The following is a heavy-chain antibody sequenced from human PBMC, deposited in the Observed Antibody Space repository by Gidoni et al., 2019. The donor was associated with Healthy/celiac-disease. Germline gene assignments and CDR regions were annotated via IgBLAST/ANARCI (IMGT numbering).Heavy chain of an antibody. CDR2: ISSSSSYI. J-gene: IGHJ6*02. CDR1: GFTFSRYS. D-gene: IGHD3-9*01. Sequence: EVQLVESGGGLVKPGGSLRLSCAASGFTFSRYSMNWVRQAPGKGLEWVSSISSSSSYIYYADSVKGRFTISRDNAKNSLYLQMNSLRAEDTAVYYCARDLDDILTERGYYYGMDVWGQGTTVTVSS. V-gene: IGHV3-21*01. CDR3: ARDLDDILTERGYYYGMDV.